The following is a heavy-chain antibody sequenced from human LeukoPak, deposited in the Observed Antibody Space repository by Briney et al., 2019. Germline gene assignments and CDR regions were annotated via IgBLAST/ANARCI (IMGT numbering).Heavy chain of an antibody. J-gene: IGHJ4*02. CDR2: IYYSGST. CDR3: ARAGESGYDYSDY. Sequence: PSETLSLTCTVSGASISSSYWSWIRQPPGKGLEWIGSIYYSGSTNYNPSLKSRVTISVDTPKNQFSLKLSSVTAADTAVYYCARAGESGYDYSDYWGQGILVTVSS. D-gene: IGHD5-12*01. V-gene: IGHV4-59*01. CDR1: GASISSSY.